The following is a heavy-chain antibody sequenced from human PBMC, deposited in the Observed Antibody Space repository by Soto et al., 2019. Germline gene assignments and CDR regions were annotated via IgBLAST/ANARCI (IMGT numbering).Heavy chain of an antibody. CDR3: ARDHPYAIVGATYYYYYYGMDV. CDR1: GGSFSGYY. V-gene: IGHV4-34*01. J-gene: IGHJ6*02. Sequence: QVQLQQWGAGLLKPSETLSLTCAVYGGSFSGYYWSWIRQPPGKGLEWIGEINHSGSTNYNPSLKSRVTISVDTSKNQFSLKLSSVTAADTAVYYCARDHPYAIVGATYYYYYYGMDVWGQGTTVTVSS. D-gene: IGHD1-26*01. CDR2: INHSGST.